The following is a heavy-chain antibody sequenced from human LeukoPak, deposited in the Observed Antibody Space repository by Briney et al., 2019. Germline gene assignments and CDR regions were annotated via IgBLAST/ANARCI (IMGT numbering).Heavy chain of an antibody. CDR2: IYYSGST. CDR1: GGSISSSSYY. D-gene: IGHD3-9*01. Sequence: SETLSLTCTVSGGSISSSSYYWGWIRQPPGKGLEWIASIYYSGSTYYNPSLKSRVTISVDPSKNQLSLKLSSVTAADTAVYYCARRSITRYFDWLSDYWGQGTLVTVSS. CDR3: ARRSITRYFDWLSDY. V-gene: IGHV4-39*01. J-gene: IGHJ4*02.